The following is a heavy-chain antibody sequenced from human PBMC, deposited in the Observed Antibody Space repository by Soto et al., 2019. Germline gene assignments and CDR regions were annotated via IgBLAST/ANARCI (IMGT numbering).Heavy chain of an antibody. CDR2: IIPIFGTA. D-gene: IGHD2-2*03. CDR3: ARGPLDIVVVPAAGLDNYYYYGMDV. V-gene: IGHV1-69*01. Sequence: QVQLVQSGAEVKKPGSSVKVSCKASGGTFSSYAIRWVRQAPGQGLEWMGGIIPIFGTANYAQKFQGRVTITADESTSTAYMELSSLRSEDTAVYYCARGPLDIVVVPAAGLDNYYYYGMDVWGQGTTVTVSS. J-gene: IGHJ6*02. CDR1: GGTFSSYA.